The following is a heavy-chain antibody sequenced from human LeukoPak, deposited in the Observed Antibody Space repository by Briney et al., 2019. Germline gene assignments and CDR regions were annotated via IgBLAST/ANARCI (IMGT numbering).Heavy chain of an antibody. CDR1: GGSFSDYY. CDR3: ARSTGAVGFDY. Sequence: SETLSLTCGVYGGSFSDYYWSWIRQPPGKGLEWIGEINHSGSTNYNPSLKSRVTISVDTSKNQFSLKVNSVTAADTAVYYCARSTGAVGFDYWGQGTLVTVSS. J-gene: IGHJ4*02. CDR2: INHSGST. D-gene: IGHD6-19*01. V-gene: IGHV4-34*01.